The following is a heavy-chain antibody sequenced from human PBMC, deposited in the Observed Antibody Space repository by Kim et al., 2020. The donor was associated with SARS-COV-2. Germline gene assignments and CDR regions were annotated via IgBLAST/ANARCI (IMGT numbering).Heavy chain of an antibody. J-gene: IGHJ6*02. D-gene: IGHD5-18*01. CDR1: GFPFSTYW. CDR2: IKYDGSDK. V-gene: IGHV3-7*05. Sequence: GGSLRLSCAASGFPFSTYWMSWVRQAPGKGLEWLVNIKYDGSDKYYVDSVKGRFTVSRDNTKNSLFLHMTSLRAEDTAVYFCARDRLGGYAMDFWGQGTT. CDR3: ARDRLGGYAMDF.